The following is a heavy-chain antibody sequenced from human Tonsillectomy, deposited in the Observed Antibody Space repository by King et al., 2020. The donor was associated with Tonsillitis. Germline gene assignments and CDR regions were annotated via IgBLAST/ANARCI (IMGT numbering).Heavy chain of an antibody. J-gene: IGHJ4*02. CDR3: ALSRTLDY. D-gene: IGHD2-2*01. Sequence: SGVGLVPPGGSLSLSCAASGFTSSSYWMSWVGKAPGKGLEWVANIKQDGSEKYYVDSVQGRFTISRDNAKPSLYLQMNSLRAEDTAVYYCALSRTLDYWGQGTLVTVSS. CDR1: GFTSSSYW. CDR2: IKQDGSEK. V-gene: IGHV3-7*01.